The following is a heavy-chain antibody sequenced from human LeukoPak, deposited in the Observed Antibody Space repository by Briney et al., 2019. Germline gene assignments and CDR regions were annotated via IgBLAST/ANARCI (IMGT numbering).Heavy chain of an antibody. CDR1: GGSISSYY. J-gene: IGHJ3*02. CDR3: ASIGVGGSYCGDAFDI. CDR2: IYTSGST. D-gene: IGHD1-26*01. V-gene: IGHV4-4*07. Sequence: PSETLSLTCTVSGGSISSYYWSWIRQPAGKGLEWIGRIYTSGSTNYNPSLKSRVTMSIDTSKNQFSLKLSSVTAADTAVYYCASIGVGGSYCGDAFDIWGQGTMVTVSS.